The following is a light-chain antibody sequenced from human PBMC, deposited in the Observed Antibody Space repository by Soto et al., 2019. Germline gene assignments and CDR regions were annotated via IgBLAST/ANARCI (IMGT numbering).Light chain of an antibody. Sequence: EIVLTQSPGTLSLSPGERATLSCRASQSISSPYLAWYQQKPGQAPRLLIDGASSRATGVPDRFSGSGSGTDFTLTISSLEPEDFAVYYCQQRSNWPPIFTFGPGTRLDLK. V-gene: IGKV3D-20*02. CDR1: QSISSPY. CDR3: QQRSNWPPIFT. J-gene: IGKJ3*01. CDR2: GAS.